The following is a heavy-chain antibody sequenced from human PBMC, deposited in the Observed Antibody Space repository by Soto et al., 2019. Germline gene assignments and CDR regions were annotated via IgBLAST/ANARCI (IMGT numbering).Heavy chain of an antibody. CDR2: IYYSGST. V-gene: IGHV4-61*08. J-gene: IGHJ4*02. Sequence: SETLSLTCTVSGGSISSGGNYWSWIRQPPGKGLEWIGYIYYSGSTNYNPSLKSRVTISVDTSKNQFSLKLSSVTAADTAVYYCARLKSPRHFDYWGQGTLV. D-gene: IGHD6-25*01. CDR3: ARLKSPRHFDY. CDR1: GGSISSGGNY.